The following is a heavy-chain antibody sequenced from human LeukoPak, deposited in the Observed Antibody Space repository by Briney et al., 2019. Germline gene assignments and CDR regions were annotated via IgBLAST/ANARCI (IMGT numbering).Heavy chain of an antibody. CDR1: GFSSRSYW. CDR2: MNSDGSST. J-gene: IGHJ4*02. CDR3: ARDHYFKIDY. Sequence: GGSLSLSCAASGFSSRSYWMHWVRQAPGKGLVWVSRMNSDGSSTTYADSVKGRFTISRDNAKNTLYLQMNNLRAEDTAVYYCARDHYFKIDYWGQGTLVTVSS. V-gene: IGHV3-74*01. D-gene: IGHD3-10*01.